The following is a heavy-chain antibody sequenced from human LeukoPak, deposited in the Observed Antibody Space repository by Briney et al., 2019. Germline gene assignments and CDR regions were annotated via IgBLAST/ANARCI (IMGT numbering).Heavy chain of an antibody. V-gene: IGHV3-48*02. Sequence: PGGSLRLSCAASGFTFSSYSMNWVRQAPGKGLEWVSYISSSSSTIYYADSVKGRFTISRDNAKNSLYLQMNSLRDEDTAVYYCARDRPEGIAAAGVNWFDPWGQGTLVTVSS. D-gene: IGHD6-13*01. CDR2: ISSSSSTI. J-gene: IGHJ5*02. CDR3: ARDRPEGIAAAGVNWFDP. CDR1: GFTFSSYS.